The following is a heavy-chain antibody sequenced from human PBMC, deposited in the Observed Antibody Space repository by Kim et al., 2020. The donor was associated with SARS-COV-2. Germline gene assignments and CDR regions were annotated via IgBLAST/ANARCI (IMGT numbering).Heavy chain of an antibody. J-gene: IGHJ1*01. Sequence: SRKSRVTMSVDTSKNQFYLKLSSVTAADTAVYYCARASYDYGDYSEYFQHWGQGSLVTVSS. V-gene: IGHV4-4*06. CDR3: ARASYDYGDYSEYFQH. D-gene: IGHD4-17*01.